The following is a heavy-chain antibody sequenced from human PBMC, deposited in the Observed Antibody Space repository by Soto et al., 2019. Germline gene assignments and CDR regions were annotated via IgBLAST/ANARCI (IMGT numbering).Heavy chain of an antibody. CDR1: GFTISSNY. D-gene: IGHD6-13*01. J-gene: IGHJ4*02. V-gene: IGHV3-66*01. CDR2: TYSSGST. CDR3: AREAWGSSWFY. Sequence: EVQLVESGGGLVQPGGSLRLSCAASGFTISSNYMSWVRQAPGKGLDWVSVTYSSGSTYYADSVKGTFTISRDTSKNTLYLQMKSMRAEDTDVYYCAREAWGSSWFYWGQGTLVTVSS.